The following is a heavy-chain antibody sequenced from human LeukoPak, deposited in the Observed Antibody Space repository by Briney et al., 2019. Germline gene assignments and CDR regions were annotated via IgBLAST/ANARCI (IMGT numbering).Heavy chain of an antibody. CDR1: GFTFLSDYY. CDR2: ISSSGDTK. D-gene: IGHD2-2*01. V-gene: IGHV3-11*04. J-gene: IGHJ4*02. CDR3: ARDFGLVPAAPFDY. Sequence: GGSLRLSCAASGFTFLSDYYMSWIRQAPGKGLEWVSYISSSGDTKHYADSVKGRFTISRDNAKKSLYLQMNSLRAEDTAVYYCARDFGLVPAAPFDYWGQGTLVTVSS.